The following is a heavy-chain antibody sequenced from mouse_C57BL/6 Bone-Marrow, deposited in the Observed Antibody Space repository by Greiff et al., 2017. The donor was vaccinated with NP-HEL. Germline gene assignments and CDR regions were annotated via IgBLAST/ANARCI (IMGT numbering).Heavy chain of an antibody. V-gene: IGHV1-64*01. CDR3: ASEFITTVVATGFAY. Sequence: QVQPQQPGAELVKPGASVKLSCKASGYTFTSYWMHWVKQRPGQGLEWSGMIHPNSGSTNYNEKFKSKATLTVDKSSSTAYMQLSSLKSEDSAVYYGASEFITTVVATGFAYWGQGTLVTVSA. J-gene: IGHJ3*01. D-gene: IGHD1-1*01. CDR1: GYTFTSYW. CDR2: IHPNSGST.